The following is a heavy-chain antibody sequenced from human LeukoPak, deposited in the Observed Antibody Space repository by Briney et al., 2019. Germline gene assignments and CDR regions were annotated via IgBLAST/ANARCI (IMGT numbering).Heavy chain of an antibody. Sequence: GGSLRLSCAASGFTFSIYAMSWVRQAPGKGLEWVSAISGSGGSTYYADSVKGRFTISRDNSKNTLYLQMNSLRAEDTAVYYCARRAPYYYGSVSYYPSPTDYWGQGTLVTVSS. J-gene: IGHJ4*02. CDR2: ISGSGGST. CDR1: GFTFSIYA. D-gene: IGHD3-10*01. V-gene: IGHV3-23*01. CDR3: ARRAPYYYGSVSYYPSPTDY.